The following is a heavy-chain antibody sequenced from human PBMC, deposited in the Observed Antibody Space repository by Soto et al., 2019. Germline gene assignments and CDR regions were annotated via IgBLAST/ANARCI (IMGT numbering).Heavy chain of an antibody. D-gene: IGHD3-16*01. Sequence: EVQLVESGGGLVQPGGSLRLSCAASGFTFSDYYMDWVRQVPGKGLEWIGRSRNKVNSYATEYVASGKDRFSIPRDDSKDSMYLQMNSLKTEDTAVYYCARDTGGSYDYWGQGALVIVSS. J-gene: IGHJ4*02. V-gene: IGHV3-72*01. CDR2: SRNKVNSYAT. CDR1: GFTFSDYY. CDR3: ARDTGGSYDY.